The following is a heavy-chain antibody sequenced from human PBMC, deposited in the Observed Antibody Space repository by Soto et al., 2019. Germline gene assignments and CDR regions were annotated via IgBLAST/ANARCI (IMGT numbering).Heavy chain of an antibody. J-gene: IGHJ4*02. CDR2: INPFDGNR. V-gene: IGHV1-8*01. CDR1: GYTFTSYD. D-gene: IGHD3-10*01. Sequence: ASVKVSCKASGYTFTSYDINWVRQAPGQGLEWMGWINPFDGNRMYAQNFQGRVTITRDTSTSTVYMELSGLRSDDTAVYYCSRVDPGETSPFDHWGQGTLVTVS. CDR3: SRVDPGETSPFDH.